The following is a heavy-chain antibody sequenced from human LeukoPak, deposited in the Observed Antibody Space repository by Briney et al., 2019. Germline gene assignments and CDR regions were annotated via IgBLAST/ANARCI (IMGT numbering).Heavy chain of an antibody. CDR2: ISYDGSKE. CDR3: AKGKALLEYYFDY. V-gene: IGHV3-30*18. CDR1: GFTFSSYG. D-gene: IGHD2-15*01. Sequence: GGSLRLSCAASGFTFSSYGMHWVRQAPGKGPEWVAAISYDGSKEYYADSVKGRFSISRHNSKNTLYLQMNNLRAEDTAVFYCAKGKALLEYYFDYWGQGTLVTVSS. J-gene: IGHJ4*02.